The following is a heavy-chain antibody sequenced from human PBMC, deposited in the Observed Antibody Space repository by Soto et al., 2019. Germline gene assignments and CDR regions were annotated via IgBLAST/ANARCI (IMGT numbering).Heavy chain of an antibody. D-gene: IGHD3-10*01. V-gene: IGHV3-23*01. Sequence: GGSLRLSCAASGFTFSSYAMSWVRQAPGKGLEWVSAISGSGGSTYYADSVKGRFTISRDNSKNTLYLQMNSLRAEDTAVYYCAKDHPGGLFGDLPHSWLVGYYYGMDVWGQGTTVTVSS. CDR2: ISGSGGST. J-gene: IGHJ6*02. CDR1: GFTFSSYA. CDR3: AKDHPGGLFGDLPHSWLVGYYYGMDV.